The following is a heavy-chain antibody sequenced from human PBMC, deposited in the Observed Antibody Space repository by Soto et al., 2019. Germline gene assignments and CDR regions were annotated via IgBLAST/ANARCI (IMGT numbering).Heavy chain of an antibody. Sequence: KSSETLSLTCTVSGGSISSGGYYWSWIRQHPGKGLEWIGYIYYSGSTYYNPSLKSRVTISVDTSKNQFSLKLSSVTAADTAVYYCARDIVAVAGNPLWGQGTLVTVSS. D-gene: IGHD6-19*01. CDR3: ARDIVAVAGNPL. CDR1: GGSISSGGYY. J-gene: IGHJ4*02. V-gene: IGHV4-31*03. CDR2: IYYSGST.